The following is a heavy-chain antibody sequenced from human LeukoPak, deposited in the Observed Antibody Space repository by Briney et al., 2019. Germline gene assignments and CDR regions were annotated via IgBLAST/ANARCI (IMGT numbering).Heavy chain of an antibody. Sequence: GGSLRRSCAVSGFTFSSFSMNWVRQAPGKGLEWVSYISSTSTNIYYADSVKGRFTVSRDNAKDSLYLQMNSLRDEDTAVYYCARDLISGDYTFDYWGQGALVTVSS. J-gene: IGHJ4*02. D-gene: IGHD1-26*01. CDR1: GFTFSSFS. CDR3: ARDLISGDYTFDY. CDR2: ISSTSTNI. V-gene: IGHV3-48*02.